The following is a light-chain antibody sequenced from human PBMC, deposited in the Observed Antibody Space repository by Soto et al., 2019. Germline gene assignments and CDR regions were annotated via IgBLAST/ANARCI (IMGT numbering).Light chain of an antibody. V-gene: IGKV3-15*01. J-gene: IGKJ5*01. CDR1: QSVSSN. CDR2: ATS. Sequence: EIVMTQSPATLSVSPGERATLSCRASQSVSSNLAWYQQKPGQAPRLLIYATSTRATGIPDRFSGSGSGTDVTLTISSLQTEDFALYHCQQYDNKPPITFGQGTRLESK. CDR3: QQYDNKPPIT.